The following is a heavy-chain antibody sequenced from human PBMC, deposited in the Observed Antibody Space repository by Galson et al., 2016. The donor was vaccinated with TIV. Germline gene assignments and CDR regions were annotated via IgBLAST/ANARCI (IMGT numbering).Heavy chain of an antibody. D-gene: IGHD1-14*01. J-gene: IGHJ4*02. CDR3: ARVPGRAPDY. V-gene: IGHV1-69*13. CDR2: IIPLSGP. Sequence: SVKVSCKASGGVFNNWAIIWVRQAPGQGLEWMGGIIPLSGPTYTDKYQGRLTVTATYMDLSSLRLDDTAVYYCARVPGRAPDYWGRGTLVIVSS. CDR1: GGVFNNWA.